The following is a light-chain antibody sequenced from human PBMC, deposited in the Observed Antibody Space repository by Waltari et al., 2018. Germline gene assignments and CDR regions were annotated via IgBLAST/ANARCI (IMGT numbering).Light chain of an antibody. CDR2: KAS. CDR3: QHYHSYPLT. V-gene: IGKV1-5*03. CDR1: QSISGW. Sequence: DIPMTQSPPTLSASVGDRVTITCRASQSISGWLAWYQQKPGKAPTILIYKASSLQSGVPSRFSGSGAETYFTLTISSLQPDDIATYYCQHYHSYPLTFGQGTKVEIK. J-gene: IGKJ1*01.